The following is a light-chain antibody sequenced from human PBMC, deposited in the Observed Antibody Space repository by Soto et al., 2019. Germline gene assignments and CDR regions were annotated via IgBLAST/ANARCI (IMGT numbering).Light chain of an antibody. J-gene: IGKJ1*01. CDR2: GAS. Sequence: EIVFTQSPATLSLSPGERSTLSCRARQSVSSSYLAWYQQKPGQAPRLLFYGASHRATGIQERFGGSGSGTDLTITIRRLEHDDFVVYYWQQYGSSGTFGQGTKVDIK. V-gene: IGKV3-20*01. CDR1: QSVSSSY. CDR3: QQYGSSGT.